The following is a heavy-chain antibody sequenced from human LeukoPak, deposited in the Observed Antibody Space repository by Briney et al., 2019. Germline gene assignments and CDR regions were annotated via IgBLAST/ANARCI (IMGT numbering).Heavy chain of an antibody. CDR2: ISAYNGNT. J-gene: IGHJ4*02. Sequence: GASVKVSCKASGYTFTSYGISWVRQAPGQGLEWMGWISAYNGNTNYAQKLQGRVTMTTDTSTSTAYMELRSLRSDDTAVYYCARPGKRTYLYSSSWYYFDYWGQGTLVTVSS. D-gene: IGHD6-13*01. CDR3: ARPGKRTYLYSSSWYYFDY. V-gene: IGHV1-18*01. CDR1: GYTFTSYG.